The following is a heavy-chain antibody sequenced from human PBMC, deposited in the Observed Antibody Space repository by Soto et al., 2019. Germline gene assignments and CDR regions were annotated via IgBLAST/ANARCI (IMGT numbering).Heavy chain of an antibody. CDR3: ARGPLVVLNYFES. V-gene: IGHV1-69*04. CDR2: IFPLTDIP. CDR1: GGTFMNYP. J-gene: IGHJ4*02. Sequence: AASVKVSCKASGGTFMNYPINWVRQAPGQGLEWMGSIFPLTDIPDYAQNFQARLTISADKSTSTAYMELSSLTSDDTAMYFCARGPLVVLNYFESWGQGTLVTVSS.